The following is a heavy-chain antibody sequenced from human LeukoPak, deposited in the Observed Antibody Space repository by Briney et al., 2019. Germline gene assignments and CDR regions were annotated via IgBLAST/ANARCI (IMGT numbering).Heavy chain of an antibody. J-gene: IGHJ4*02. CDR3: AKKFTGTTVISGDYFDY. Sequence: GGSLRLSCAASGFTFGSCWMNWVRQTPGKGLEWVANINQDGSQKFYVDSVKGRFTISRDNSKNTLYLQMNSLRAEDTAVYYCAKKFTGTTVISGDYFDYWGQGTLVTVSS. V-gene: IGHV3-7*01. CDR2: INQDGSQK. CDR1: GFTFGSCW. D-gene: IGHD4-17*01.